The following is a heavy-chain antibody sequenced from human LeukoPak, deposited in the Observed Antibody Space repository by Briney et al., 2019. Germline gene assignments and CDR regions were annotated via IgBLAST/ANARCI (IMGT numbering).Heavy chain of an antibody. CDR3: AKDVGGIVVVPDAIKASGDDP. CDR1: GFTFSSYA. J-gene: IGHJ5*02. V-gene: IGHV3-23*01. D-gene: IGHD2-2*02. CDR2: ISGSGGST. Sequence: GGSLRLSCAASGFTFSSYAMSWVRQAPGKGLEWVSAISGSGGSTYYADSVKGRFTISRDNSKNTLYLQMNSLRAEDTAVYYCAKDVGGIVVVPDAIKASGDDPWGQGTLVTVSS.